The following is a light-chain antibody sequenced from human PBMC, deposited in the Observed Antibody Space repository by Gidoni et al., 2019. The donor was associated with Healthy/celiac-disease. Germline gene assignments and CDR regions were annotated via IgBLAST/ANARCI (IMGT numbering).Light chain of an antibody. CDR3: GTWDSSLSAGV. CDR2: DNN. CDR1: NIGNNY. Sequence: QSVLTQPPSVSAAPGQTVTISNIGNNYVSWYQQLPGTAPKLLIYDNNKRPSGIPDRFSGSKSGTSATLGITGLQTGDEADYYCGTWDSSLSAGVFGGGTKLTVL. V-gene: IGLV1-51*01. J-gene: IGLJ2*01.